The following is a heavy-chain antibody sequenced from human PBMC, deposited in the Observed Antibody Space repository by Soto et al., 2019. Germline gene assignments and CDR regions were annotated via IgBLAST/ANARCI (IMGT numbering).Heavy chain of an antibody. D-gene: IGHD2-2*01. J-gene: IGHJ5*02. CDR3: AKEKIXTSCCNWFDP. V-gene: IGHV3-23*01. CDR1: GFIFSIYA. CDR2: MSGSGGST. Sequence: GGSLRLSCAASGFIFSIYAMSWVRQAPGKGLEWVSAMSGSGGSTYYADSVKGRFTISRDNSKNTLYLQMNSLRAEDTAVYYCAKEKIXTSCCNWFDPWGQGTLVTVSS.